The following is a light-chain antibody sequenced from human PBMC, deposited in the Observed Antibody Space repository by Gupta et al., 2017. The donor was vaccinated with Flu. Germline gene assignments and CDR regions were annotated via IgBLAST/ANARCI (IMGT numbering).Light chain of an antibody. Sequence: EIALTQSPGTLSLSPGERATLSCRVSQSVSSSYLAWYPQKPGQAPRLLIYGASSRATGIPDRFSGSGSGTDFTLTISRLEPEDFAVFYCQQYCSSPWTFGQGTKVEIK. V-gene: IGKV3-20*01. CDR1: QSVSSSY. CDR2: GAS. J-gene: IGKJ1*01. CDR3: QQYCSSPWT.